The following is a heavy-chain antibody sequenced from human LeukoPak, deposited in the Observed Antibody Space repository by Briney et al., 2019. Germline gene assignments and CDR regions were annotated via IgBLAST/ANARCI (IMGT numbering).Heavy chain of an antibody. V-gene: IGHV4-59*08. Sequence: SETLSLTCTVSGGSISSYYWSWIRQPPGKGLEWIGYIYYSGSTNYNPSLKSRVTISVDTSKNQFSLKLSSMTAADTAVYYCARLEADYGDYVAPHAFDIWGQGTMVTVSS. CDR2: IYYSGST. D-gene: IGHD4-17*01. CDR3: ARLEADYGDYVAPHAFDI. J-gene: IGHJ3*02. CDR1: GGSISSYY.